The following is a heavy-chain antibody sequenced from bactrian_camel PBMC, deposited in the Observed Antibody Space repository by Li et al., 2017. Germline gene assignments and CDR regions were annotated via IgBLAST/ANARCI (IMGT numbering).Heavy chain of an antibody. CDR3: ATGEPGVVFGTGALFGC. J-gene: IGHJ6*01. CDR1: EFSLY. CDR2: IYSDGMQT. V-gene: IGHV3-2*01. Sequence: HVQLVESGGGLVQPGTSARLSCVASEFSLYMVWVRQAPGKGLEWVSNIYSDGMQTYYADSVKGRLTISRDVAKSTVYLQMNSLKSEDTALYYCATGEPGVVFGTGALFGCWGQGTQVTVS. D-gene: IGHD3*01.